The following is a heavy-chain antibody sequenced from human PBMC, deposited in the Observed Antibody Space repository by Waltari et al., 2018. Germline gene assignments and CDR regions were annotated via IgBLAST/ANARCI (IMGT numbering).Heavy chain of an antibody. D-gene: IGHD6-13*01. V-gene: IGHV3-21*06. CDR2: ISKSGRVT. Sequence: EVHLVESGGGLVKPGGSLSVSGAASGFDLRSFCINWIRQTPGKGLEWVSSISKSGRVTEYADSVKGRFTFSRDNANNSVYLQMNSLRVEDTAVYYCNVELAEAGNWGQGTLVTVSP. J-gene: IGHJ4*02. CDR1: GFDLRSFC. CDR3: NVELAEAGN.